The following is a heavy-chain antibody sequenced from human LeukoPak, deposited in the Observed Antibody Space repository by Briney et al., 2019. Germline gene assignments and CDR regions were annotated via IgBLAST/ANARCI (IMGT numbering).Heavy chain of an antibody. D-gene: IGHD3-3*02. CDR2: ITTSGNTV. V-gene: IGHV3-11*01. J-gene: IGHJ4*02. CDR3: AIFADRGVQFWVPVY. Sequence: GSLRLSCAASRFTFSDYDMSWIRQAPGKGLDWVSYITTSGNTVYYADSVKGRFTISRDNAKNSFFLQMNSLRAEDTAVYYFAIFADRGVQFWVPVYWGQETRVPVSS. CDR1: RFTFSDYD.